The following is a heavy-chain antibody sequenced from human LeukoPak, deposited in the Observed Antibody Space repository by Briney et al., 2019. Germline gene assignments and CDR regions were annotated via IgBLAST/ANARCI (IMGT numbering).Heavy chain of an antibody. Sequence: GGSLRLSCAAYGFTSTSYGMHWVRQAPGKGLVWVSLINSDGSTTKYADSVKGRFTISGDNAKNTVYLQMNSLRAEDTAVYYCARWKPNGDLYYWGQGTLVTVSS. V-gene: IGHV3-74*03. D-gene: IGHD7-27*01. CDR2: INSDGSTT. CDR3: ARWKPNGDLYY. J-gene: IGHJ4*02. CDR1: GFTSTSYG.